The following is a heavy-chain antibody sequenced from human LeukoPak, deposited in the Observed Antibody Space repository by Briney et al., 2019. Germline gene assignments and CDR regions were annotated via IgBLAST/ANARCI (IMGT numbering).Heavy chain of an antibody. Sequence: SETLSLTCAVYGGSFSGYYWSWIRQPPGKGLEWIGEINHSGSTNYNPSLKSRVTISVDTSKNQFSLKLSSVTAADTAVYYCARGLSSSSSHGDWFDPWGQGTLVTVSS. J-gene: IGHJ5*02. CDR1: GGSFSGYY. V-gene: IGHV4-34*01. CDR3: ARGLSSSSSHGDWFDP. D-gene: IGHD2-2*01. CDR2: INHSGST.